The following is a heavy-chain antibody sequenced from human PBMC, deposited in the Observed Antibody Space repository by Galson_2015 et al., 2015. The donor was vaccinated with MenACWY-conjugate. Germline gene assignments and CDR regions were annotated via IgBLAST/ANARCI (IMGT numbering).Heavy chain of an antibody. CDR1: GYSLTNFW. CDR2: IDPSDSYS. CDR3: ARHPGYFDSSGDFDY. J-gene: IGHJ4*02. Sequence: QSGAEVKKPGESLRISCTGSGYSLTNFWISWVRQMPGKGLEWMGKIDPSDSYSTYSPSFQGHVTISVDKPSTTAYLQWSSLKASDTGMYYCARHPGYFDSSGDFDYWGQGTLVTVSS. D-gene: IGHD3-22*01. V-gene: IGHV5-10-1*01.